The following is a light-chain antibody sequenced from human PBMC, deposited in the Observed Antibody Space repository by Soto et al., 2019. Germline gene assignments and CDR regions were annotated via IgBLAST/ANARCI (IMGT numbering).Light chain of an antibody. V-gene: IGLV2-14*01. CDR3: ASYRSANTLGG. Sequence: QSVLTQPASVSGSPGQSITISCTGTSRDIGNYNYVSWYQHHPGKAPKLMIYEVTSRPSGVSDRFSGSKSGMTASLTISGLQPEDEADYFCASYRSANTLGGFGTGTRAPS. J-gene: IGLJ1*01. CDR2: EVT. CDR1: SRDIGNYNY.